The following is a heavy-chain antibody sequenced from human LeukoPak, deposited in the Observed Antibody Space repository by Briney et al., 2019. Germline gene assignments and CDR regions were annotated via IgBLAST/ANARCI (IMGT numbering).Heavy chain of an antibody. D-gene: IGHD2-2*02. CDR3: AREGGMVKTPAAIYREFDY. Sequence: GGSLRLSCAASGFTFSSYWMSWVRQAPGKGLEWVANIKQDGSEKYYVDSVKGRFTISRDNAKNSLYLQMNSLRAEDTAVYYCAREGGMVKTPAAIYREFDYWGQGTLVTVSS. CDR1: GFTFSSYW. J-gene: IGHJ4*02. V-gene: IGHV3-7*03. CDR2: IKQDGSEK.